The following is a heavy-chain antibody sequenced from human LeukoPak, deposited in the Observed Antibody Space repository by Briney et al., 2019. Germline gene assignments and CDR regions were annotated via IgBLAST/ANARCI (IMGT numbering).Heavy chain of an antibody. Sequence: SETLSLTCTVFGGSINSGSYYRSWIRQPAGKGLEWIGRIYTSGSTNYNPSLKSRVTISVDTSKNQFSLKLSSVTAADTAVYYCARVGDYYGSGSPLYFDYWGQGTLVTVSS. V-gene: IGHV4-61*02. D-gene: IGHD3-10*01. CDR3: ARVGDYYGSGSPLYFDY. J-gene: IGHJ4*02. CDR1: GGSINSGSYY. CDR2: IYTSGST.